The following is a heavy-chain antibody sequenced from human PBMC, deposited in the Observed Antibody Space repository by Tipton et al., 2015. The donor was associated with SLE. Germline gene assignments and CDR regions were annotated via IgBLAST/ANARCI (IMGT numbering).Heavy chain of an antibody. J-gene: IGHJ3*02. Sequence: TLSLTCTVSGGSISSYYWSWIRQPPGKGLEWIGYIYYSGSTNYNPYLKSRVTISVDTSKNQFSLKLSSVTAADTAVYYCARDGSAFDIWGQGTMVTASS. V-gene: IGHV4-59*01. D-gene: IGHD1-14*01. CDR3: ARDGSAFDI. CDR2: IYYSGST. CDR1: GGSISSYY.